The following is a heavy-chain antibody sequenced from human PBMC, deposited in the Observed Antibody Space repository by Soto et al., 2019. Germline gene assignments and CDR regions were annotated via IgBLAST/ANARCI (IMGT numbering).Heavy chain of an antibody. Sequence: EVQLLESGGGLVQPVGSLRLSCAASGFTFSNYAVTCVRQAPGKGLEWVSTISGSGGSTYYADSVKGRFTISRDNSKNTLYLQMNSLRAEDKAVDYCAKDQGSSWYEIDYWGQGTLVTVSS. V-gene: IGHV3-23*01. CDR2: ISGSGGST. CDR3: AKDQGSSWYEIDY. J-gene: IGHJ4*02. D-gene: IGHD6-13*01. CDR1: GFTFSNYA.